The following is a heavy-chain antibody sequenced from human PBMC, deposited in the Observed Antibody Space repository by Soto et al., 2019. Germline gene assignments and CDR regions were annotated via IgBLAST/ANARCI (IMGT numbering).Heavy chain of an antibody. CDR1: GYTFTIHD. CDR2: LNPHSGKA. CDR3: ARVSSIAARRSYDS. Sequence: ASVKVSCKASGYTFTIHDTHWVRQAPGQGLEWMAGLNPHSGKAAYAQRFQGRLTMTGNASTSTAYMELSGLRSEDTAMYYCARVSSIAARRSYDSWGQGTLVTVSS. V-gene: IGHV1-8*01. D-gene: IGHD6-6*01. J-gene: IGHJ4*02.